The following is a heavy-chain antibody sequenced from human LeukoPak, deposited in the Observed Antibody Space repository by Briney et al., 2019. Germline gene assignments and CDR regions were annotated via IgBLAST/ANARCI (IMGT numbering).Heavy chain of an antibody. D-gene: IGHD3-22*01. CDR2: ISGSGGST. CDR3: AKDAYYYDSSGYLDY. V-gene: IGHV3-23*01. CDR1: GFTFSSYA. J-gene: IGHJ4*02. Sequence: GGSLRLSCAASGFTFSSYAMSWVRQAPGKGLEWASTISGSGGSTYYADSVKGRFTISRDKSKNTLYLQMNSLRAEDTAVYYCAKDAYYYDSSGYLDYWGQGTLVTVSS.